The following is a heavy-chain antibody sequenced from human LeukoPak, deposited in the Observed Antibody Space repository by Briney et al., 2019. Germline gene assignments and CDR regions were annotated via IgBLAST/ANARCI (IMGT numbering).Heavy chain of an antibody. CDR1: GSTFTGYF. Sequence: ASVKLSCYAFGSTFTGYFMHWVRQAPGPGLECMGWINTNSGGTNYAQKFQGRVTMTGERSISTAYMDLSSLRSDDTALYCSAKGLGVVIDFLLFDYWGQRTLVTVSS. CDR2: INTNSGGT. J-gene: IGHJ4*02. CDR3: AKGLGVVIDFLLFDY. V-gene: IGHV1-2*02. D-gene: IGHD3-3*01.